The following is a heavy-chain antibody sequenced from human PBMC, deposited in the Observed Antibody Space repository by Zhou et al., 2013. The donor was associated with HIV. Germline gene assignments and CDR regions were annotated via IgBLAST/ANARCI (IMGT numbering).Heavy chain of an antibody. CDR2: IVPYFGTP. V-gene: IGHV1-69*05. J-gene: IGHJ5*02. D-gene: IGHD2-21*01. CDR3: ARETEEARGPEIANDNWFDP. CDR1: GGTFSSYA. Sequence: QVQLVQSGAEVKKPGSSVKVSCKASGGTFSSYAISWVRQAPGQGLEWMGGIVPYFGTPNYAQQFQGRITITTDDSTTTVYLDLTNLRSDDTAIYYCARETEEARGPEIANDNWFDPWGQGTPVTVST.